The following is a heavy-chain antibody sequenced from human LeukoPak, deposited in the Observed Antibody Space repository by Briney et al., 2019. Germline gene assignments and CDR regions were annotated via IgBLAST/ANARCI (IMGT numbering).Heavy chain of an antibody. Sequence: PSETLSLTCTVSGGSISSSSYYWGWIRQPPGKGLEGIGSIYYSGSTYYNPSLKSRVTISVDTSKNQFSLKLSSVTAADTAVYYCARRSDYGDYNYYYYMDVWGKGTTVTVSS. CDR3: ARRSDYGDYNYYYYMDV. CDR1: GGSISSSSYY. V-gene: IGHV4-39*01. J-gene: IGHJ6*03. D-gene: IGHD4-17*01. CDR2: IYYSGST.